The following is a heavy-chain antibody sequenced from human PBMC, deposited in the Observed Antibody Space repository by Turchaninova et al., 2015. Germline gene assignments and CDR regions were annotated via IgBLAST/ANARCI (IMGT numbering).Heavy chain of an antibody. Sequence: QVQVVQSGAEVKKPGASVKVSCKAYGYTFTSYAMHWVRPAPGQRLEWMGWRNAGNGNTKYYQKYQGRATITRDRSASTAYMELSSLRSEDTAVYYCARGPSRGWFDPWGQGTLVTVSS. CDR2: RNAGNGNT. CDR3: ARGPSRGWFDP. D-gene: IGHD1-26*01. J-gene: IGHJ5*02. V-gene: IGHV1-3*01. CDR1: GYTFTSYA.